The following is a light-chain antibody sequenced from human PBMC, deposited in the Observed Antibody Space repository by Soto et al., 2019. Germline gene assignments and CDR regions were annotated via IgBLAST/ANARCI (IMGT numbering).Light chain of an antibody. CDR2: DVT. CDR3: CSYAGSSSFRVL. CDR1: TSDVGGHNY. V-gene: IGLV2-11*01. Sequence: QSVLTQPASVSGSPGESVTISCTGSTSDVGGHNYVSWYQQHPGKAPKLIIYDVTKRPSGVPDRFSGSKSGNTASLIISGLQAADEAEYYCCCCSYAGSSSFRVLFGGGTQLTVL. J-gene: IGLJ7*01.